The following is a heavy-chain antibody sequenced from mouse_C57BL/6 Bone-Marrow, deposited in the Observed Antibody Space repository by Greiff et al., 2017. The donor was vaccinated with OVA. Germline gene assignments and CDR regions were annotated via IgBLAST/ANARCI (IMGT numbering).Heavy chain of an antibody. CDR2: ISYDGSN. CDR1: GYSITSGYY. J-gene: IGHJ2*01. Sequence: EVQLQQSGPGLVKPSQSLSLTCSVTGYSITSGYYWNWIRQFPGNKLEWMGYISYDGSNNYNPSLKNRISITRDTSKNQFFLKLNSVTTEDTATYYCARWLLYWGQGTTLTVSS. D-gene: IGHD2-3*01. V-gene: IGHV3-6*01. CDR3: ARWLLY.